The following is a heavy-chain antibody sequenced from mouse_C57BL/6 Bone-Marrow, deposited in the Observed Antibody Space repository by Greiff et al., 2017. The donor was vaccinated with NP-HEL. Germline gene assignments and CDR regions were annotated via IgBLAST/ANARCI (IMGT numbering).Heavy chain of an antibody. CDR3: ARFGSWLLPYYYAMDY. J-gene: IGHJ4*01. Sequence: QVQLQQPGAELVMPGASVKLSCKASGYTFTSYWMPWVRQRPGQGLEWIGEIDPSDSYTNYNQKFKGKSTLTVDKSSSTAYMQLSSLTSEDSAVYYCARFGSWLLPYYYAMDYWGQGTSVTVSS. V-gene: IGHV1-69*01. CDR1: GYTFTSYW. D-gene: IGHD2-3*01. CDR2: IDPSDSYT.